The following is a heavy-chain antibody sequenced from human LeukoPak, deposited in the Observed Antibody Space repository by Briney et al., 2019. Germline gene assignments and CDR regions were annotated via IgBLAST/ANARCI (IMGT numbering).Heavy chain of an antibody. J-gene: IGHJ6*02. V-gene: IGHV4-39*01. CDR3: TGRGSGNGGTYAGMDV. D-gene: IGHD1-26*01. CDR2: LLYNGNT. Sequence: PSETLSLTCTVAGGSISSDVHYWDWIRQAPGKGLEWIGSLLYNGNTWYNPSLESRVTISVDTSENQFSLRLTSVNAADTALYFCTGRGSGNGGTYAGMDVWGPGTSVTVSS. CDR1: GGSISSDVHY.